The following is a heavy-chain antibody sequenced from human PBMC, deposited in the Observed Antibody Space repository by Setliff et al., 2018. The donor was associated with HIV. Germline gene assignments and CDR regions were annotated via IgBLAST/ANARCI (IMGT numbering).Heavy chain of an antibody. CDR3: ARKLRPGHGVDV. CDR1: GFSFNNYW. Sequence: PGGSLRLSCVASGFSFNNYWMCWVRQAPGQGLEWVANIDLDGSEKNYVESVKGRFTISRDNAENSLYLQMNSLRADDTATYYCARKLRPGHGVDVWGQGTTVTV. D-gene: IGHD3-10*01. V-gene: IGHV3-7*01. J-gene: IGHJ6*02. CDR2: IDLDGSEK.